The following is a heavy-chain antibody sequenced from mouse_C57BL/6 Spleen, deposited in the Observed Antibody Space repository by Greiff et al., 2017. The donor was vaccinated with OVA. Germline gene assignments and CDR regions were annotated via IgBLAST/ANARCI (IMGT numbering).Heavy chain of an antibody. V-gene: IGHV1-69*01. Sequence: QVQLQQPGAELVMPGASVKLSCKASGYTFTSYWMHWVKQRPGQGLEWIGEIDPSDSYTNYNQKFKGKSTLTVDKSSSTAYKQISSLTSEESAVYYWAKGGGYPYYFDYWGQGTTLTVSS. CDR1: GYTFTSYW. CDR3: AKGGGYPYYFDY. J-gene: IGHJ2*01. CDR2: IDPSDSYT. D-gene: IGHD2-2*01.